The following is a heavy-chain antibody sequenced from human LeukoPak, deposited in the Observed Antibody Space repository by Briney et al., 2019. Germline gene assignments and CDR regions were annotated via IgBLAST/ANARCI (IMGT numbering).Heavy chain of an antibody. V-gene: IGHV1-24*01. CDR3: ATERGSRYSGYDLGY. Sequence: ASVKVSCKVSGYTLTELSMHWVRQAPGKGLEWMGGFDPEDGETIYAQKFQGRVTMTEETSTDTAYMELSSLRSEDTAVYYCATERGSRYSGYDLGYWGQGTLVTVSS. CDR1: GYTLTELS. CDR2: FDPEDGET. J-gene: IGHJ4*02. D-gene: IGHD5-12*01.